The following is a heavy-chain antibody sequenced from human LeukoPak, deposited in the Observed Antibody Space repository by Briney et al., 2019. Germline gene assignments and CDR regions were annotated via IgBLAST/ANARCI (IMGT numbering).Heavy chain of an antibody. Sequence: ASVKVSCKASGYTLTGYYMRWVRQAPGQGLEWMGWINPNSGGTNFAQKFQGRVTMTRDTSISTAYMELSRLRSDDTAVYFCARVGYSGYVLEFWGQGTLVTVSS. CDR3: ARVGYSGYVLEF. D-gene: IGHD5-12*01. CDR2: INPNSGGT. V-gene: IGHV1-2*02. CDR1: GYTLTGYY. J-gene: IGHJ4*02.